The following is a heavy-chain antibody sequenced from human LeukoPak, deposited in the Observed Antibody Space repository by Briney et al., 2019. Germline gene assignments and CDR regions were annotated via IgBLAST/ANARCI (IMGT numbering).Heavy chain of an antibody. J-gene: IGHJ4*02. Sequence: SVKVSCRASGGTFSSYAISWVRQAPGQGLEWMGGIIPIFGTANYAQKFQGRVTITADESTSTAYMELSSLRSEDTAVYYCARAYCSSTSCYNYFDYWGQGTLVTVSS. CDR1: GGTFSSYA. D-gene: IGHD2-2*02. CDR2: IIPIFGTA. V-gene: IGHV1-69*13. CDR3: ARAYCSSTSCYNYFDY.